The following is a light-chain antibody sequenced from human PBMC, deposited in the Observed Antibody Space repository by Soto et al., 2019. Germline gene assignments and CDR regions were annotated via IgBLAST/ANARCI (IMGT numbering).Light chain of an antibody. CDR1: QSVRSSY. CDR3: QQRTNWPPLT. V-gene: IGKV3D-20*02. Sequence: EIVLTQSPATLSLSPGERATLSCRASQSVRSSYLAWYRHNPGQPPRLLIYDASTRAPGIPDRFSGSGSGTDFTLTIGRLEPEDFAVYYCQQRTNWPPLTFGGGTKVEIK. CDR2: DAS. J-gene: IGKJ4*01.